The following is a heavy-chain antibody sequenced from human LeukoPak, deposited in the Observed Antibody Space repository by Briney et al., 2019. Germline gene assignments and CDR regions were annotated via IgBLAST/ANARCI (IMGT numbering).Heavy chain of an antibody. Sequence: GGSLRLSCAASGFTFSSYAMSWVRQAPGKGLEWVSAISGSGGSTYYADSVKGRFTISRDNSKNTLYLQMNSLRAEDTAVYYCAKDRFAEWLSKTCMDVWGKGTTVTVSS. V-gene: IGHV3-23*01. CDR1: GFTFSSYA. CDR3: AKDRFAEWLSKTCMDV. CDR2: ISGSGGST. J-gene: IGHJ6*03. D-gene: IGHD3-3*01.